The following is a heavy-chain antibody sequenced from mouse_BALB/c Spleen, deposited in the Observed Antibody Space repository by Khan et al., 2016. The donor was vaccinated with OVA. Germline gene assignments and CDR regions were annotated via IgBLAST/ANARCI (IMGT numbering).Heavy chain of an antibody. CDR3: ARGGYGSFGF. D-gene: IGHD1-1*01. J-gene: IGHJ3*01. Sequence: QVQLQQSGAELARPGASVKMSCKASGYIFTNYMMHWVKQRPGQGLEWIGDINPSNDYSNYNQNFKDKDTLTADKSSSTAYMQLSSLTSEDSAVYYCARGGYGSFGFWGQGTLVTVSA. CDR1: GYIFTNYM. CDR2: INPSNDYS. V-gene: IGHV1-4*01.